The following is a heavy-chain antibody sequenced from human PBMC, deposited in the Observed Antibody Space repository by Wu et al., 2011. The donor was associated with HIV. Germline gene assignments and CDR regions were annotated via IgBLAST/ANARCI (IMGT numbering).Heavy chain of an antibody. Sequence: QVQLVQSGAEVKKPGSSVNVSCKTSGGTFSNYAISWVRQAPGQGLEWMGGIIPIFGTPNYAQKFQGRVTITADKSTSTAYMELSSLRSEDTAVYYCATDPSIAVAGTSWFDPWGQGTLVTVSS. CDR1: GGTFSNYA. CDR3: ATDPSIAVAGTSWFDP. CDR2: IIPIFGTP. V-gene: IGHV1-69*14. J-gene: IGHJ5*02. D-gene: IGHD6-19*01.